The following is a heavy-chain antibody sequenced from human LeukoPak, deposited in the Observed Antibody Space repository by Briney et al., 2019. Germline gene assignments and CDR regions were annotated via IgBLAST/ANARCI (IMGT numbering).Heavy chain of an antibody. CDR1: GYTFTGYY. Sequence: ASVKVSCEASGYTFTGYYMHWVRQAPGQGLEWMGWINPNSGGTNYAQKFQGRVTMTRDTSISTAYMELSRLRSDDTAVYYCARYYDSSGARQYYFDYWGQGTLVTVSS. D-gene: IGHD3-22*01. J-gene: IGHJ4*02. V-gene: IGHV1-2*02. CDR2: INPNSGGT. CDR3: ARYYDSSGARQYYFDY.